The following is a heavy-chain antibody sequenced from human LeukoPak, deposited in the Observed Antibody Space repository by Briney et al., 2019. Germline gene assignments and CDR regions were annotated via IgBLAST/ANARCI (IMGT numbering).Heavy chain of an antibody. D-gene: IGHD3-16*02. CDR1: GGSISSSSYY. CDR2: IHYSGST. Sequence: SETLSLTCTVSGGSISSSSYYWGWIRQPPGKGLEWIGTIHYSGSTNYNPSLKSRVTISVDTSKNQFSLKLSSVTAADTAVYYCARSGYYDYVWGSYRPTRFDYWGQGTLVTVSS. J-gene: IGHJ4*02. CDR3: ARSGYYDYVWGSYRPTRFDY. V-gene: IGHV4-39*07.